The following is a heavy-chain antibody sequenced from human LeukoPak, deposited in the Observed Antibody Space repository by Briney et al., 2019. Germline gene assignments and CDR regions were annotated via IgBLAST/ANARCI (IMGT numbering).Heavy chain of an antibody. CDR2: IYYSGST. Sequence: SETLSLTCTVSGGSISSYYWSWIRQPPGKGPEWIGYIYYSGSTNYNPSLKSRVTISVDTSKNQFSLKLSSVTAADTAVYYCARRIAAAAAFDIWGQGTMVTVSS. CDR1: GGSISSYY. V-gene: IGHV4-59*01. J-gene: IGHJ3*02. CDR3: ARRIAAAAAFDI. D-gene: IGHD6-13*01.